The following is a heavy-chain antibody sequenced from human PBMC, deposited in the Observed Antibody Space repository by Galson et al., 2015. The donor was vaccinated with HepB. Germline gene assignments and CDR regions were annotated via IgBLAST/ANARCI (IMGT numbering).Heavy chain of an antibody. CDR1: GYSFTNYW. D-gene: IGHD3-22*01. J-gene: IGHJ3*02. Sequence: QSGAEVKKPGESLKISCKGSGYSFTNYWIGWVRQMPGKGLEWMGIIYPGDSDTRYSPSFQGQVTISADKSISTAYLQWSSLKASDTAMYFCARAPYYYDSRGFFVGAAFDMWGHGTMVTVSS. CDR2: IYPGDSDT. CDR3: ARAPYYYDSRGFFVGAAFDM. V-gene: IGHV5-51*01.